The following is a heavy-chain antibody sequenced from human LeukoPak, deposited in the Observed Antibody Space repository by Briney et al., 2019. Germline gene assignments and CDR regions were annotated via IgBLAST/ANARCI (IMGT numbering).Heavy chain of an antibody. CDR2: MNPNSGNI. CDR3: ARERHGDYRNAYNWFDP. V-gene: IGHV1-8*01. CDR1: GYTFTSYD. J-gene: IGHJ5*02. Sequence: ASVKVSCKASGYTFTSYDINWVRQATGQGLEWMGWMNPNSGNIGYAQKFQGRVTMTRNTSISTAYMELSSLRSEDTAVYYCARERHGDYRNAYNWFDPWGQGTLVTVSS. D-gene: IGHD4-17*01.